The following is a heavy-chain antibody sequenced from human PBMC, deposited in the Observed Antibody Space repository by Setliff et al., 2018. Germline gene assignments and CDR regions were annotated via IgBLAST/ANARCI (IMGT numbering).Heavy chain of an antibody. CDR3: ASGLGFDY. J-gene: IGHJ4*01. CDR2: IIPIFGTA. Sequence: SVKVSCKTSGYNFITLGINWVRQAPGQGLEWMGGIIPIFGTANYAQKFQGRVTITADESTSTAYMELSSLRSEDTAVYYCASGLGFDYWGPGSLVTVSS. CDR1: GYNFITLG. D-gene: IGHD7-27*01. V-gene: IGHV1-69*13.